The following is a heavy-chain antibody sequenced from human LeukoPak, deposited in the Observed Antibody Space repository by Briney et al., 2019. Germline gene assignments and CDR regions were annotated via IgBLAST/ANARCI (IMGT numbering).Heavy chain of an antibody. V-gene: IGHV3-30-3*01. CDR1: GFTFSSYA. J-gene: IGHJ4*02. CDR3: ARDGYGSGSSNFDY. CDR2: ISYDGSNK. Sequence: GGSLRLSCAASGFTFSSYAMHWVRQAPGKGLEWVAVISYDGSNKYYADSVKGRFTISRDNSKNTLYLQMNSLRAEDTAVYYCARDGYGSGSSNFDYWGQGTLVTVSS. D-gene: IGHD3-10*01.